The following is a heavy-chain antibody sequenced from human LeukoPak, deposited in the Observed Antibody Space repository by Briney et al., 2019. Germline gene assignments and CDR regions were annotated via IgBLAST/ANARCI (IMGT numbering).Heavy chain of an antibody. CDR2: ISSSGSTI. J-gene: IGHJ3*02. CDR1: GFTFSSYE. V-gene: IGHV3-48*03. CDR3: AKPDTAMVNDAFDI. D-gene: IGHD5-18*01. Sequence: GGSLRLSCAASGFTFSSYEMNWVRQAPGKGLEWVSYISSSGSTIYYADSVKGRFTISRDNAKNSLYLQMNSLRAEDTAVYYCAKPDTAMVNDAFDIWGQGTMVTVSS.